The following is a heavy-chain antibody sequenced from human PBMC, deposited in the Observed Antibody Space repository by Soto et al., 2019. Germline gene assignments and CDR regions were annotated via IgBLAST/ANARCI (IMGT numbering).Heavy chain of an antibody. J-gene: IGHJ3*02. V-gene: IGHV3-73*01. CDR2: VRTRSYSYAT. CDR3: SRQDPVPVVENDAFDI. CDR1: GFTFSGSA. Sequence: EVQLVESGGGLVQPGGSLKLSCAASGFTFSGSAMHWVRQASGKGLEWVGRVRTRSYSYATAYAASVKGRFTISRDDSKNTVYLQMNSLKTDDTAVYSCSRQDPVPVVENDAFDIWGQGTMVTVSS. D-gene: IGHD2-15*01.